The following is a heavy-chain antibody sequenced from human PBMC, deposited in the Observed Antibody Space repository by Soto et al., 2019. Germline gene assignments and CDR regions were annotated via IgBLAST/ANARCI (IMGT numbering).Heavy chain of an antibody. V-gene: IGHV3-23*01. CDR3: AKEASSGSLGY. Sequence: EVQLLESGGGLVQPGGSLRLSCAASGFSFSTYAMSWVRQPPGKGLEWVSSISGSDDTTYYADSVKGRFTISRDNSKNTLYLQMNILRVEDTAVYYCAKEASSGSLGYWGQGTLVTVSS. D-gene: IGHD1-26*01. J-gene: IGHJ4*02. CDR1: GFSFSTYA. CDR2: ISGSDDTT.